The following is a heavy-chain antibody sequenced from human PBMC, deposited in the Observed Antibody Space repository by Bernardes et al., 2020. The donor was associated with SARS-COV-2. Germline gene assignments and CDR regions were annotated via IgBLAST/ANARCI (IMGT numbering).Heavy chain of an antibody. Sequence: GESRKISCKGSGYTFTTFWIGWVRQMPGKGLEWMGIIYPGDSDTRYSPSFQGQVTISADKSISTAYLQWSSLKASDTAMYYCARQYYYDSGGYYLLDYWGQGTLVTVSS. D-gene: IGHD3-22*01. CDR2: IYPGDSDT. CDR3: ARQYYYDSGGYYLLDY. CDR1: GYTFTTFW. J-gene: IGHJ4*02. V-gene: IGHV5-51*01.